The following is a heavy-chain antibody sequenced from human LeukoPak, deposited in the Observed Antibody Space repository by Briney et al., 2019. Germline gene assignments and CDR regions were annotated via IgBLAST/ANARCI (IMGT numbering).Heavy chain of an antibody. CDR1: GGSISSGGYY. CDR3: ARSHIVDFRGVPSPNWFDP. V-gene: IGHV4-31*03. Sequence: SETLSLTCTVSGGSISSGGYYWSWIRQHPGKGLEWIGYIYYSGSTYYNPSLKSRVTISVDTSKNQFSLKLSSVTAADTAVYYCARSHIVDFRGVPSPNWFDPWGQGTLVTVSS. CDR2: IYYSGST. D-gene: IGHD2-15*01. J-gene: IGHJ5*02.